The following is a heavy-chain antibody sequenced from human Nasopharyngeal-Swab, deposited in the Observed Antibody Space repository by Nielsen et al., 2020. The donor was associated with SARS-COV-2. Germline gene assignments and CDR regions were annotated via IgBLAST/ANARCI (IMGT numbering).Heavy chain of an antibody. D-gene: IGHD3-3*01. Sequence: GGSLRLSCAASGIFVSGNYMNWVRQAPGTGLEWVSVVDAGGSTFYADSVKGRFTISRDNSKNKLYLQMNNLRPEDTAMYYCASPVFGVVSDAFDLWGQGTMVTVSS. CDR2: VDAGGST. J-gene: IGHJ3*01. CDR1: GIFVSGNY. CDR3: ASPVFGVVSDAFDL. V-gene: IGHV3-53*01.